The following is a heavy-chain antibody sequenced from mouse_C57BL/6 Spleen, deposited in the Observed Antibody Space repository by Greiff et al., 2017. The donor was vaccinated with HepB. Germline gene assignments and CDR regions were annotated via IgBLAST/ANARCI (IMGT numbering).Heavy chain of an antibody. Sequence: EVKLVESGGGLVQPKGSLKLSCAASGFSFNTYAMNWVRQAPGKGLEWVARIRSKSNNYATYYADSVKDRFTISRDDSESMLYLQMNNLKTEDTAMYYCVRQGSNYGFDYWGQGTTLTVSS. CDR2: IRSKSNNYAT. V-gene: IGHV10-1*01. CDR3: VRQGSNYGFDY. J-gene: IGHJ2*01. D-gene: IGHD2-5*01. CDR1: GFSFNTYA.